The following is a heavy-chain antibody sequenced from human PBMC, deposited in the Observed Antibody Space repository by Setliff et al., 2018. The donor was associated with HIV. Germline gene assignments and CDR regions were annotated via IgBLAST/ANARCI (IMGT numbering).Heavy chain of an antibody. V-gene: IGHV4-59*08. J-gene: IGHJ6*03. CDR2: IYYSGST. CDR3: ARINYSTSKGWGEVIGIYITYNYAYYMDV. CDR1: GGSIRSYY. D-gene: IGHD3-10*01. Sequence: SETLSLTCTVSGGSIRSYYWSWIRQPPGKGLEWVGYIYYSGSTNYNPSLKSRVTISVDTSKNQFSLKLTSVTAADTAVYFCARINYSTSKGWGEVIGIYITYNYAYYMDVWGKGTTVTVSS.